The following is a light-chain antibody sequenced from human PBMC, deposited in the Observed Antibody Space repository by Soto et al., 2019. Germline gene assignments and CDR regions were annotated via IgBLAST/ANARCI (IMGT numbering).Light chain of an antibody. CDR2: DNN. CDR1: SSNIGNNF. CDR3: GTWDSSLSAAV. J-gene: IGLJ1*01. V-gene: IGLV1-51*01. Sequence: QSVLTQPPSVSAAAGQKVTISCSGSSSNIGNNFVSWYQHLPGTAPKLLIYDNNKRPSGIPDRFSGSKSGTSATLGITGLQTGDEADYYCGTWDSSLSAAVFGTGTKVTVL.